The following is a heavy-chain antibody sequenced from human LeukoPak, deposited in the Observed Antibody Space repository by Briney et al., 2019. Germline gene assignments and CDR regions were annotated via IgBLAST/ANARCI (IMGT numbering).Heavy chain of an antibody. V-gene: IGHV3-30*04. J-gene: IGHJ4*02. CDR3: ASEFLPMVDY. CDR1: GFTFSSYA. CDR2: ISYDGSNK. Sequence: QPGGSLRLSCAASGFTFSSYAMHWVRQAPGKGLEWVAVISYDGSNKYYADSVKGRFTISRDNSKNTLYLQMNSLRAEDTAVYYCASEFLPMVDYWGQGTLVTASS. D-gene: IGHD3-10*01.